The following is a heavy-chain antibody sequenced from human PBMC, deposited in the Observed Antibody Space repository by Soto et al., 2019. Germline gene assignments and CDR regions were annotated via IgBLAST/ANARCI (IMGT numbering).Heavy chain of an antibody. V-gene: IGHV1-18*01. CDR1: GYTFTSYG. D-gene: IGHD2-15*01. CDR2: ISAYNGNT. Sequence: ASVKVSCKASGYTFTSYGISWVRQAPGQGLEWMGWISAYNGNTNYAQKLQGRVTMTTDTSTSTAYMELRSLRSDDTAVYYCARDLGYCSGGSCLPSFWGQGTLVTVSS. CDR3: ARDLGYCSGGSCLPSF. J-gene: IGHJ4*02.